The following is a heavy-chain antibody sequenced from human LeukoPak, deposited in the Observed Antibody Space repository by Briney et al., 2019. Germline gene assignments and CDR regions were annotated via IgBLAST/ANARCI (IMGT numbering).Heavy chain of an antibody. Sequence: SQTLSLTCAISGDSVSTNSAAWNWIRQSPSGGLEWLGRTYYRSKWYYDYALPVKSRITINPDTSKNQFSLHLNSVTPEDTAVYYCAREYSSAYDYWGQGTLVTVSS. V-gene: IGHV6-1*01. CDR1: GDSVSTNSAA. J-gene: IGHJ4*02. CDR2: TYYRSKWYY. CDR3: AREYSSAYDY. D-gene: IGHD6-19*01.